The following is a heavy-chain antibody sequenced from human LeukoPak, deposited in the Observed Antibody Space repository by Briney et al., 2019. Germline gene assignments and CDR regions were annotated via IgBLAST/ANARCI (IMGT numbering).Heavy chain of an antibody. CDR3: ATRWGYSSSYYFDY. CDR1: GFTFSSYW. Sequence: GGSLRLSCAASGFTFSSYWMSWVRQAPGKGLEWVANIKQDGSEEYYVDSVKGRFTISRDNAKNSLYLQMNSLRAEDTAVYYCATRWGYSSSYYFDYWGQGTLVTVSS. V-gene: IGHV3-7*01. CDR2: IKQDGSEE. D-gene: IGHD6-6*01. J-gene: IGHJ4*02.